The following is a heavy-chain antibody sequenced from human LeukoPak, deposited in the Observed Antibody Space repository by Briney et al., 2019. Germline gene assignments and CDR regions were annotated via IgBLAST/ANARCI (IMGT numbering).Heavy chain of an antibody. D-gene: IGHD6-13*01. CDR2: ISSSSNTI. V-gene: IGHV3-48*01. J-gene: IGHJ3*02. Sequence: PGGSLRLSCAASGFTFSSYAMHWVRQAPGKGLEWISYISSSSNTIYYADSVKGRFTISRDNAKNSVYLQMNSLRAEDTAVYYCAKDGGSSWYGAFDIWGQGTMVTVSS. CDR1: GFTFSSYA. CDR3: AKDGGSSWYGAFDI.